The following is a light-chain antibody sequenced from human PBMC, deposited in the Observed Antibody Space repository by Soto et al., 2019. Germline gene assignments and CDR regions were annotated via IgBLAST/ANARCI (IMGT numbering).Light chain of an antibody. CDR2: GAS. CDR1: QSVTSSY. CDR3: QQYGSSPVT. J-gene: IGKJ3*01. V-gene: IGKV3-20*01. Sequence: DSVLTQSPGNLSLSPGERATLTCRASQSVTSSYLAWYQQKPGQAPRLLMYGASSTSTGIPDRFSGSGSGTDCTLPISRLEPEDFEGYYCQQYGSSPVTVGPGTKVDIK.